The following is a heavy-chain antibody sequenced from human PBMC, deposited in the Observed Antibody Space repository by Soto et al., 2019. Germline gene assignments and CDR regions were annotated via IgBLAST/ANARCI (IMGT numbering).Heavy chain of an antibody. V-gene: IGHV3-30-3*01. CDR2: ISYDGSNK. CDR1: GFTFSSYA. J-gene: IGHJ4*02. D-gene: IGHD6-6*01. Sequence: GGSLRLSCAASGFTFSSYAMHWVRQAPGKGLEWVAVISYDGSNKYYADSVKGRFTISRDNSRNTLYLQMNSLRAEDTAVYYCARDLGYSSSGGEELASSYWGQGTLVTVSS. CDR3: ARDLGYSSSGGEELASSY.